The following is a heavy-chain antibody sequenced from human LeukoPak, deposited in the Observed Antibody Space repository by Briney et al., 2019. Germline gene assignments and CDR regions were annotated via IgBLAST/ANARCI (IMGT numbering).Heavy chain of an antibody. CDR2: MNPISGNT. CDR1: GYTFSNND. Sequence: ASVKVSCKASGYTFSNNDINWVRQATGQGLEWMGWMNPISGNTGFAQKFQGRVTITRITSISTAYMEMSSLRSDDTAVYYCVRGAKCSGADCDSTKEYVYYFDYWGQGTLVTVSS. V-gene: IGHV1-8*03. J-gene: IGHJ4*02. D-gene: IGHD6-25*01. CDR3: VRGAKCSGADCDSTKEYVYYFDY.